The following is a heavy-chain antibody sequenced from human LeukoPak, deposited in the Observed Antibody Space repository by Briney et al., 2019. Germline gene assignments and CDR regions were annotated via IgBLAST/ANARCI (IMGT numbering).Heavy chain of an antibody. CDR3: ARDPHYDFWSGYYGGNWFDP. CDR2: IIPIFGTA. D-gene: IGHD3-3*01. CDR1: GGTFSSYA. V-gene: IGHV1-69*05. J-gene: IGHJ5*02. Sequence: ASVKVSCKASGGTFSSYAISWVRQAPGQGLEWMGGIIPIFGTANYAQNLQGRVTMTTDTSTSTAYMELRSLRSDDTAVYYCARDPHYDFWSGYYGGNWFDPWGQGTLVTVSS.